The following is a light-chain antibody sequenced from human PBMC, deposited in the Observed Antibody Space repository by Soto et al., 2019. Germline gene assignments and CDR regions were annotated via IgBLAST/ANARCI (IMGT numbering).Light chain of an antibody. CDR2: DAS. J-gene: IGKJ5*01. V-gene: IGKV3-11*01. CDR1: QRVSYY. Sequence: IVLTQSPGTLTLYTGERDNFSCRASQRVSYYLAWYQQKPGQAPRLLIYDASNRPTDIPARFSGSGSGTDFTLTISSIEHEEFAVYYCQQRSNWPLTSAQGTRLEI. CDR3: QQRSNWPLT.